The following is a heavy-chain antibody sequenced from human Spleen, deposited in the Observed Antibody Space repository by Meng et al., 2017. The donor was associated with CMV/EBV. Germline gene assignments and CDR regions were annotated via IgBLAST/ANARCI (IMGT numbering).Heavy chain of an antibody. J-gene: IGHJ4*02. CDR2: INPSSGGT. CDR1: GYTFTGYY. Sequence: QVQLVQSGAEVKKPGASVKVSCKASGYTFTGYYMHWVRQAPGQGLEWRGWINPSSGGTNYAQKFQGRVTLTRDTSISTAYMELSRLRSDDTAVYYCARRHITDYGDYGVDYWGQGTLVTVAS. D-gene: IGHD4-17*01. V-gene: IGHV1-2*02. CDR3: ARRHITDYGDYGVDY.